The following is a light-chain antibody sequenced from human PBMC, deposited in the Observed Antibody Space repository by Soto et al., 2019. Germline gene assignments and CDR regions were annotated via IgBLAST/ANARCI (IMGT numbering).Light chain of an antibody. V-gene: IGKV3-11*01. CDR1: QSVNVF. CDR2: DAS. J-gene: IGKJ4*01. Sequence: EIVLTRSPATLSLSPGESATLSCRASQSVNVFLDWLQQRPGQAPRLLIYDASKRAPGIPARFSGRGSETHFTLTISSLEPEDFGLYYCLQRSNWPLTFGGGTKVEIK. CDR3: LQRSNWPLT.